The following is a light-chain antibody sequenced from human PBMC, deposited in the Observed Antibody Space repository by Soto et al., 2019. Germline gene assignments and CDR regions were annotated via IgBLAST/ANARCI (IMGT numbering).Light chain of an antibody. CDR2: EVV. Sequence: QSALTQPASVSGSPGQSITISCTGTSSDVGGYNYVSWYQQHPGKAPKLIIYEVVNRPSGVSSRFSGSKSGNTASLTISGLQAEDEADYYCQSYDSSLKNSVFGGGTQLTVL. J-gene: IGLJ3*02. V-gene: IGLV2-14*01. CDR1: SSDVGGYNY. CDR3: QSYDSSLKNSV.